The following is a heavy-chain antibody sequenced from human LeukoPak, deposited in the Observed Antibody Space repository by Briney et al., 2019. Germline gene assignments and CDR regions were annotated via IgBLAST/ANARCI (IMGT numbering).Heavy chain of an antibody. CDR2: ISSSSSYI. CDR1: GFTFSSYS. D-gene: IGHD3-10*01. CDR3: ARDPNLGYYGSGGADY. Sequence: PGGSLRLSCAASGFTFSSYSMNWVRQAPGKGLEWVSSISSSSSYIYYADSVKGRFTISRDNAKNSLYLQMNSLRAEDTAVYYCARDPNLGYYGSGGADYWGQGTLVTVSS. J-gene: IGHJ4*02. V-gene: IGHV3-21*01.